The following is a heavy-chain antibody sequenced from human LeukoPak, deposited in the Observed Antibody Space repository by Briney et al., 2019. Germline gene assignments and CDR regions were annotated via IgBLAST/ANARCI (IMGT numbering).Heavy chain of an antibody. J-gene: IGHJ4*02. V-gene: IGHV4-39*07. D-gene: IGHD3-16*01. CDR3: ARGGEGAILTDY. CDR2: IYYSGST. Sequence: SETLSLTCTVSGGSISSSSYYWGWLRQPPGKGLEWIGSIYYSGSTYYNPSLKSRVTISVDTSKNQFSLKLSSVTAADTAVYYCARGGEGAILTDYWGQGTLVTVSS. CDR1: GGSISSSSYY.